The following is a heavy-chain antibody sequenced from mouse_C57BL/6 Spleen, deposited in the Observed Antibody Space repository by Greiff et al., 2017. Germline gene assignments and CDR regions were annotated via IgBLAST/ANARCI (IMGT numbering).Heavy chain of an antibody. J-gene: IGHJ2*01. CDR3: ARGRGFDD. Sequence: EVKLQESGPGLVKPSQSLSLTCSVTGYSITSGYYWNWIRQFPGNKLEWMGYISYDGSNNYNPSLKNRITITRDTSQNQFFLKLNSVTTEDTATYYCARGRGFDDWGQGTTLTVSS. CDR1: GYSITSGYY. V-gene: IGHV3-6*01. CDR2: ISYDGSN.